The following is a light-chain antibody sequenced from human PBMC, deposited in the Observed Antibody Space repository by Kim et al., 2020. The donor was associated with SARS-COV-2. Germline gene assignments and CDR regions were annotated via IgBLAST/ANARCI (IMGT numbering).Light chain of an antibody. V-gene: IGKV1-27*01. CDR3: QKYNSAHWT. Sequence: DIQMTQYPSSLCASVGDRVTITCRASQGISNYLAWYQQKPGKVPKLLIYAASALQSGVPSRFSGSGAGTDFTLTISSLQPEDVATYYSQKYNSAHWTFGKGTKVDIK. CDR1: QGISNY. CDR2: AAS. J-gene: IGKJ1*01.